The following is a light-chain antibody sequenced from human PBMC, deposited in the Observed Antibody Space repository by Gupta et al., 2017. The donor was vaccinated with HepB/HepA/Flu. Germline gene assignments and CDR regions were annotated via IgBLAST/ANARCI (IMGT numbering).Light chain of an antibody. CDR3: QQSYSTPRT. J-gene: IGKJ1*01. V-gene: IGKV1-39*01. CDR2: AAS. Sequence: DIQMTQSPSSVSASVGDRVTITCRASQSISSYLNWYQQKPGNAPKLLIYAASSLQSGVPSRFSCSGSGTDFTLTISRLQPEDFATYYCQQSYSTPRTFGQGTKVEIK. CDR1: QSISSY.